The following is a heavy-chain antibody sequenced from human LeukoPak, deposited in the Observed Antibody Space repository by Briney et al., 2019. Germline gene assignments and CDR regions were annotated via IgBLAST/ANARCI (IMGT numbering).Heavy chain of an antibody. Sequence: GASVKVSSKAPGGTFTSYAISWVRQAPGQRLEWIGGIIPIFGTANYAQKFQGRVMITADKSTSTAYMELSSLRSEDTAVYYCARGPGSGSYFFDYWGQGTLVTVSS. CDR1: GGTFTSYA. D-gene: IGHD3-10*01. V-gene: IGHV1-69*06. CDR3: ARGPGSGSYFFDY. CDR2: IIPIFGTA. J-gene: IGHJ4*02.